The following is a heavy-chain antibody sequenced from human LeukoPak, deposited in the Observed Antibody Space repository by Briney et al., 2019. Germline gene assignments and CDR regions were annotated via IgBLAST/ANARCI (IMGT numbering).Heavy chain of an antibody. CDR3: ARGDGYGDYSY. CDR2: IYYSGST. Sequence: SSETLSLTCTVSGGSISSYYWSWIRQPPGKGLEWIGYIYYSGSTNYNPSLKSRVTISVDTSKNQFSLKLNSVTAADTAVYYCARGDGYGDYSYWGQGTLVTVSS. J-gene: IGHJ4*02. CDR1: GGSISSYY. D-gene: IGHD4-17*01. V-gene: IGHV4-59*01.